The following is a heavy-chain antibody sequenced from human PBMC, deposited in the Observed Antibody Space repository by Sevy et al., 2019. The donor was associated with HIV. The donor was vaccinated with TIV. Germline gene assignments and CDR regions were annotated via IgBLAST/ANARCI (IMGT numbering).Heavy chain of an antibody. CDR1: GFTFINYG. CDR3: ARDAQRLALGELCRIPSARGGMDV. V-gene: IGHV3-33*07. J-gene: IGHJ6*02. D-gene: IGHD3-16*01. Sequence: GGSLRLSCAASGFTFINYGMYWVRQAPGKGLEWVAFVSSDESNKYYVESVKGRFTVSRDKSKNTLYLQMNSLRPEVRAVYDCARDAQRLALGELCRIPSARGGMDVWGQGTAVTVSS. CDR2: VSSDESNK.